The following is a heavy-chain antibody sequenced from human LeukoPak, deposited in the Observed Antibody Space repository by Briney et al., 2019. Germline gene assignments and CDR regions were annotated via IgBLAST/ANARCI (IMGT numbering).Heavy chain of an antibody. D-gene: IGHD3-22*01. Sequence: GGSLRLSCAASGFAFSSYSMNWVRQAPGKGLEWVSYITSSSSAIYYADSVKGRFTTSRDNAKNSLYLQMNSLRAEDTAVYYCARKSGSSGYPFDYWGQGTVVTVSS. V-gene: IGHV3-48*01. CDR1: GFAFSSYS. J-gene: IGHJ4*02. CDR3: ARKSGSSGYPFDY. CDR2: ITSSSSAI.